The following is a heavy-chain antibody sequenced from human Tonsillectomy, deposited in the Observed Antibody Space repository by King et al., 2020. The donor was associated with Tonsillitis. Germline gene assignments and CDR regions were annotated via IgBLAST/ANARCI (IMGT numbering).Heavy chain of an antibody. CDR3: ARPPEEVEWEVSDAFEI. CDR1: GYSFTSYW. D-gene: IGHD1-26*01. V-gene: IGHV5-51*01. J-gene: IGHJ3*02. CDR2: IYPGDSDT. Sequence: DVQLVESGAEVKKTGESLKISCKGSGYSFTSYWIGWVRQMPGKGLEWMGIIYPGDSDTRYSPSFHGQVTISADKSISTAYLQWSSLKASDTAMYNCARPPEEVEWEVSDAFEIRGQGRMVTVSS.